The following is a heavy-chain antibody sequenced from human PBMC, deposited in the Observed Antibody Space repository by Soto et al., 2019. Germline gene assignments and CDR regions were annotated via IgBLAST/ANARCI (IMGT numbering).Heavy chain of an antibody. V-gene: IGHV3-30-3*01. CDR3: AVVRGIAARTTEDY. CDR1: GFTFSSYA. D-gene: IGHD6-6*01. Sequence: QVQLVESGGGVVQPGRSLRLSCAASGFTFSSYAMHWVRQAPGKGLEWVAVISYDGSNKYYADSVKGRFTISRDNSKNTLYLQMNSLRAEDTAVYYCAVVRGIAARTTEDYWGQGTLVTVCS. CDR2: ISYDGSNK. J-gene: IGHJ4*02.